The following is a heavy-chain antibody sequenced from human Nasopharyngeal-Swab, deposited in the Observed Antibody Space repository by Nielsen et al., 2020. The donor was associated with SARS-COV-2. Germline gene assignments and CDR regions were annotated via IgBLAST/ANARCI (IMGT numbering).Heavy chain of an antibody. CDR3: ARTPSAYYYGSGPYYFDY. CDR2: IYYSGST. V-gene: IGHV4-39*01. Sequence: SETLSLTCTVSGGSISSSSYYWGWIRQPPGKGLEWIGSIYYSGSTYYNPSLKSRVTISVDTSKNQSSLKLSSVTAADTAVYYCARTPSAYYYGSGPYYFDYWGQGTLVTVSS. D-gene: IGHD3-10*01. J-gene: IGHJ4*02. CDR1: GGSISSSSYY.